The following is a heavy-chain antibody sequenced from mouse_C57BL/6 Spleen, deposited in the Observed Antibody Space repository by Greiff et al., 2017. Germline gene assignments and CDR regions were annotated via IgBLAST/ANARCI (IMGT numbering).Heavy chain of an antibody. CDR3: ARRGDYGSGGDWYFDV. J-gene: IGHJ1*03. Sequence: QVQLQQPGAELVRPGTSVKLSCKASGYTFTSYWMHWVKQRPGQGLEWIGVIDPSDSYTNYNQKFKGKATLTVDTSSSTAYMQLSSLTSEDSAVYYWARRGDYGSGGDWYFDVWGTGTTVTVSS. D-gene: IGHD1-1*01. V-gene: IGHV1-59*01. CDR1: GYTFTSYW. CDR2: IDPSDSYT.